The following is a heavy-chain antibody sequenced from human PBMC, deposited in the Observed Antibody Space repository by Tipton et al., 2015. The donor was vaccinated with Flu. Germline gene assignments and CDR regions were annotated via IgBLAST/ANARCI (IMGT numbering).Heavy chain of an antibody. CDR1: GYTFTGYF. V-gene: IGHV1-46*01. CDR2: INPSGGST. Sequence: QVQLVQSGAEVKMPGASVKVSCKASGYTFTGYFMHWVRQAPGQRLEWVAIINPSGGSTKYTQKFQGRVTVTRDTSTSTVYMELSSLRSEDTAVYYCARDLSFDYRGQGTLVTVSS. J-gene: IGHJ4*02. CDR3: ARDLSFDY.